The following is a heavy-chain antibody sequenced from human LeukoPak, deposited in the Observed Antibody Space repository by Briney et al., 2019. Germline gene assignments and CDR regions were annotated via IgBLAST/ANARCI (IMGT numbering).Heavy chain of an antibody. D-gene: IGHD3-22*01. CDR3: ARDYDSSGYLN. CDR1: GFTFSSYE. V-gene: IGHV3-48*03. J-gene: IGHJ4*02. Sequence: GGSLRLSCAASGFTFSSYEMNWVRQAPGKGLEWVSYISSSGSTIYYADSVKGRFIISRDNAKNSLYLQMNSLRAEDTAVYYCARDYDSSGYLNWGQGTLVTVSS. CDR2: ISSSGSTI.